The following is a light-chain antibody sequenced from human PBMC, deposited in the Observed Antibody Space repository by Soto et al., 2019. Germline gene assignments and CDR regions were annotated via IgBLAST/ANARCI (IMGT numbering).Light chain of an antibody. V-gene: IGKV1-9*01. CDR3: QQSYSFPRT. CDR2: AAF. J-gene: IGKJ1*01. Sequence: DIQLTQSPSFLSASVGDRVTITCRASQGINIFLAWFQQKPGKAPNLLIHAAFNLQSGVPSRFSGSGSGTDFTLTISSLQPEDFATYYCQQSYSFPRTFGQGTKVDIK. CDR1: QGINIF.